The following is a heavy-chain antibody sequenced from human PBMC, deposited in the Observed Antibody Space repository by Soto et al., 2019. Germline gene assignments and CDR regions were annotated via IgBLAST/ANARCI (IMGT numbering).Heavy chain of an antibody. Sequence: SVKGACYAAGEGSLCGYCTTWVSRGPGQGPEWMGGIITKHDSANYAENFQGRVTITADESTSTVYREHSSLRSDDTSFYYWGRGGDGYDSGAVYWGQGTPITAS. D-gene: IGHD5-12*01. J-gene: IGHJ4*02. CDR3: GRGGDGYDSGAVY. CDR2: IITKHDSA. CDR1: GEGSLCGYC. V-gene: IGHV1-69*01.